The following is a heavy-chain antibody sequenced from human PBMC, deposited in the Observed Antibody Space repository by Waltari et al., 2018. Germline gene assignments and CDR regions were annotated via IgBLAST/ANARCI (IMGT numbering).Heavy chain of an antibody. Sequence: QVQLQESGPGLVKPSQTLSLTCTVSGGSISSGDYYWSWIRQPPGKGLWWIGYIDYSGVTYYNPSLKSRVTISVDTSKNQFALKLSSVTAADTAVYYCARVETDYWWFDPWGQGTLVTVSS. J-gene: IGHJ5*02. V-gene: IGHV4-30-4*08. D-gene: IGHD2-8*02. CDR3: ARVETDYWWFDP. CDR2: IDYSGVT. CDR1: GGSISSGDYY.